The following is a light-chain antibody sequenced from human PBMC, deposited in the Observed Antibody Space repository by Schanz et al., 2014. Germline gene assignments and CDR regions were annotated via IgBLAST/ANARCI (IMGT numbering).Light chain of an antibody. CDR3: QQRSNFPLT. CDR2: GAS. CDR1: QSVSSN. V-gene: IGKV3D-20*02. Sequence: EIVMTQSPGTLSLSPGGRAALSCRVSQSVSSNLAWYQQKPGQAPRLLIYGASSRATGIPDRFSGSGSGTDFTLTISRLEPEDFAVYYCQQRSNFPLTFGGGTKVEIK. J-gene: IGKJ4*01.